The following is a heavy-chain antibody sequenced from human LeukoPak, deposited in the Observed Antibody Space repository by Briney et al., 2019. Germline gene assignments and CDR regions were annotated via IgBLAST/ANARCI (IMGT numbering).Heavy chain of an antibody. D-gene: IGHD3-3*01. CDR3: ARNPDTIFGVVSENYFDY. CDR2: IWYAGSNK. Sequence: GSLRLSCAALGFTFSSYGMHWVRQAPGKGLEGVAVIWYAGSNKYYADSVKGRFTISRDNSKNTLYLQMNSLRAEDTAVYYCARNPDTIFGVVSENYFDYWGQGTLVTVSS. J-gene: IGHJ4*02. CDR1: GFTFSSYG. V-gene: IGHV3-33*01.